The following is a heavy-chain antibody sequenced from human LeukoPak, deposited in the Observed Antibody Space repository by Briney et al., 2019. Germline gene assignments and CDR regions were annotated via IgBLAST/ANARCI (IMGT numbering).Heavy chain of an antibody. J-gene: IGHJ5*02. D-gene: IGHD2-2*01. CDR2: IKQDGSEK. CDR3: ARDKAYCSSTSCYYGNWFDP. Sequence: GGSLRLSCTASGFTFGDYAMSWVRQAPGKGLEWVANIKQDGSEKYYVDSVKGRFTISRDNAKNSLYLQMNSLRAEDTAVYYCARDKAYCSSTSCYYGNWFDPWGQGTLVTVSS. V-gene: IGHV3-7*01. CDR1: GFTFGDYA.